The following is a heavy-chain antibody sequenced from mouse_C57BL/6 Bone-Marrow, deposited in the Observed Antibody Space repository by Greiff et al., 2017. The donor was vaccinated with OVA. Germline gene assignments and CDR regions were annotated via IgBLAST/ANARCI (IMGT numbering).Heavy chain of an antibody. CDR1: GYAFSSSW. J-gene: IGHJ1*03. Sequence: VNVVESGPELVKPGASVKISCKASGYAFSSSWMNWVKQRPGKGLEWIGRIYPGDGDTNYNGKFKGKATLTADKSSSTAYMQLSSLTSEDSAVYFCARGGLGWYFDVWGTGTTVTVSS. D-gene: IGHD3-3*01. CDR2: IYPGDGDT. CDR3: ARGGLGWYFDV. V-gene: IGHV1-82*01.